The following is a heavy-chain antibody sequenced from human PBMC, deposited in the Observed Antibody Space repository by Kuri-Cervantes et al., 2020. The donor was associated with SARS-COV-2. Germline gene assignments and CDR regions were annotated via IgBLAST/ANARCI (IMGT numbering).Heavy chain of an antibody. CDR2: IIPIFGTA. Sequence: SVKVSCKASGGTFSSYAISWVRQAPGQGLEWMGGIIPIFGTANYAQKFQGRVTITMDESMSTAYLELGSLRSDDTAVYYCARDRSSSSPNVFDIWGQGTMVTVSS. D-gene: IGHD3-10*01. J-gene: IGHJ3*02. V-gene: IGHV1-69*05. CDR3: ARDRSSSSPNVFDI. CDR1: GGTFSSYA.